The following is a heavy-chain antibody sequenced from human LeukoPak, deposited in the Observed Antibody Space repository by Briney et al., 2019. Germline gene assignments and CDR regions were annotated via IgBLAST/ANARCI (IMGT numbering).Heavy chain of an antibody. CDR3: ARLRDASSYYFDY. V-gene: IGHV1-2*02. CDR1: GYTFTGYY. D-gene: IGHD3-16*01. Sequence: ASVKVSCKASGYTFTGYYIHWVRQAPGQGLERMGWINPNSGGTNYAQTFQGRVTMTRDTSITTAYMELSSLRSDDTAVYYCARLRDASSYYFDYWGQGTLVTVSS. CDR2: INPNSGGT. J-gene: IGHJ4*02.